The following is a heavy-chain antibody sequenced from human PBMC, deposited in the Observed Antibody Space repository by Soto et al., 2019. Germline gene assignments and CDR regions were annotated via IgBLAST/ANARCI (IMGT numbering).Heavy chain of an antibody. CDR3: ARDIGGGYDLLDAFDI. CDR1: GFTFSDYY. J-gene: IGHJ3*02. CDR2: ISSSGSTI. Sequence: PGGSLRLSCAASGFTFSDYYMSWIRQAPGKGLEWVSYISSSGSTIYYADSVKGRFTISRDNARNSLYLQMDSLRAEDTAVYYCARDIGGGYDLLDAFDIWGQGTMVTVSS. D-gene: IGHD5-12*01. V-gene: IGHV3-11*01.